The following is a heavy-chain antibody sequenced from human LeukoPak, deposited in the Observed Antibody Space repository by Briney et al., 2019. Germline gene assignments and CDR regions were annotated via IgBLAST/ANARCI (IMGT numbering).Heavy chain of an antibody. CDR2: ILIANGNT. J-gene: IGHJ4*02. CDR1: GFTFARSA. V-gene: IGHV1-58*01. D-gene: IGHD3-9*01. CDR3: AAEDDFLTGYYDFDY. Sequence: GTSLKVSCKASGFTFARSAVQWVRQARGQRPEWRGWILIANGNTNYAQKFQERLTITRDMSTSTAYMELSSLRSEDTAVYYCAAEDDFLTGYYDFDYWGQGTVVTVSS.